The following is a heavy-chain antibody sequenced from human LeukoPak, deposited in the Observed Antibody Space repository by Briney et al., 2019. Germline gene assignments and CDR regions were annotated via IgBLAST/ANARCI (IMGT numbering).Heavy chain of an antibody. CDR2: IYYSGST. V-gene: IGHV4-39*01. CDR1: GGSISSSSYY. Sequence: SETLSLTCTVSGGSISSSSYYWGWIRQPPGKGLEWIGSIYYSGSTYYNPSLKSRVTISVDTSKNQFSLKLSSVTAADTAVYYCARLFTGDYVRVAFDYWGQGTLVTVSS. D-gene: IGHD4-17*01. J-gene: IGHJ4*02. CDR3: ARLFTGDYVRVAFDY.